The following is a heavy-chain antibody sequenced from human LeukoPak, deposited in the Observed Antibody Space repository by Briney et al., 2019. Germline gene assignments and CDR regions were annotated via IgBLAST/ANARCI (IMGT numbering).Heavy chain of an antibody. D-gene: IGHD6-19*01. CDR3: AKGIYSSGWSYFDY. Sequence: RRSRRLSSAASRFTFSNSAMSWVSQAPGKGLEWVSTLSGSGITTYYADSVKGRFTISRDNSKNTLYLQMNSLRAEDTAVYYCAKGIYSSGWSYFDYWGHGTLVTVSS. CDR2: LSGSGITT. CDR1: RFTFSNSA. J-gene: IGHJ4*01. V-gene: IGHV3-23*01.